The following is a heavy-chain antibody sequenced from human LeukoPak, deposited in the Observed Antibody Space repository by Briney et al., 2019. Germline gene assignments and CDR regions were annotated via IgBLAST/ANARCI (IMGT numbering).Heavy chain of an antibody. J-gene: IGHJ6*03. CDR2: INPNIGGT. Sequence: ASVKVSCKPSVYTLTGYYMHWVRQAPGQGLEWMGWINPNIGGTNYAQNFQGRVTMTRDTSISTAYMELSRLRYDDTAVYYCARGATVTTLPHYYYFMDVWGKGTTVTVSS. D-gene: IGHD4-17*01. CDR3: ARGATVTTLPHYYYFMDV. CDR1: VYTLTGYY. V-gene: IGHV1-2*02.